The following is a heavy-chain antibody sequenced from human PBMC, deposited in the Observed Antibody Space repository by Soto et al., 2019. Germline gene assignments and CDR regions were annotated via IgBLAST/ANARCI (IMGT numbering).Heavy chain of an antibody. Sequence: GASVKVSCKASGGTFSSYAISWVRQAPGQGLEWMGGIIPIFGTANYAQKFQGRVTITADKSTSTAYMELSSLRSEDTAVYYCATDRGITGTTDYWGQGTLVTVSS. CDR1: GGTFSSYA. D-gene: IGHD1-7*01. CDR3: ATDRGITGTTDY. V-gene: IGHV1-69*06. CDR2: IIPIFGTA. J-gene: IGHJ4*02.